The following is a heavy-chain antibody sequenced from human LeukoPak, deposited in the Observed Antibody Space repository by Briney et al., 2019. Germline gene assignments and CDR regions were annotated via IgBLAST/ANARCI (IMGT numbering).Heavy chain of an antibody. CDR3: AREEYSSSLDY. Sequence: GGSLRLSCAASGFTFSSYGMHWVRQAPGKGLEWVSAISGSGGSTYYADSVKGRFTITRDNSKNTLYLQMNSLRAEDTAVYYCAREEYSSSLDYWGQGTLVTVSS. V-gene: IGHV3-23*01. D-gene: IGHD6-6*01. CDR2: ISGSGGST. CDR1: GFTFSSYG. J-gene: IGHJ4*02.